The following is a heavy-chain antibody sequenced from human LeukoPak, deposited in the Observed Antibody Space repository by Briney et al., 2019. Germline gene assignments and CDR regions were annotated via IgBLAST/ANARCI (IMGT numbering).Heavy chain of an antibody. D-gene: IGHD3-22*01. CDR3: AKTITMIVFDP. CDR1: GFTFSSYG. Sequence: GRSLRLSCAASGFTFSSYGMHWVRQAPGKGLEWVAAISYDGTNKNDADSVKGRFSISRDNSKNTLYLQMNSLRAEDTAVYYCAKTITMIVFDPWGQGTLVTVSS. CDR2: ISYDGTNK. J-gene: IGHJ5*02. V-gene: IGHV3-30*18.